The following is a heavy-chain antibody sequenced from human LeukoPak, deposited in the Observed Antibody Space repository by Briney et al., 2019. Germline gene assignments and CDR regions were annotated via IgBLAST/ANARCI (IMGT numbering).Heavy chain of an antibody. CDR1: GGSISTYF. V-gene: IGHV4-4*07. J-gene: IGHJ5*02. CDR2: VYTSGST. D-gene: IGHD3-3*01. CDR3: ARGITIFGVVTMRWFDP. Sequence: SETLSLTCTVSGGSISTYFWSWIRQPAGKGLEWIGRVYTSGSTNYSPSLKSRVTMSIDTSKNQFSLKLSSVTAADTAVYYCARGITIFGVVTMRWFDPWGQGTLVTVSS.